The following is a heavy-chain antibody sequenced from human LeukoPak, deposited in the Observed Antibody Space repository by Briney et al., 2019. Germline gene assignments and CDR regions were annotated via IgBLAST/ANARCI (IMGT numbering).Heavy chain of an antibody. Sequence: PGGSLRLSCAASRFTFSSYSMNWVRQAPGKGLEWVSYISSSSSTIYYADSVKGRFTISRDNAKNLLYLQMNSLRADDTAVYYCARDRYLDIDYWGQGTLVAVSS. CDR1: RFTFSSYS. CDR2: ISSSSSTI. J-gene: IGHJ4*02. V-gene: IGHV3-48*01. CDR3: ARDRYLDIDY. D-gene: IGHD2-2*03.